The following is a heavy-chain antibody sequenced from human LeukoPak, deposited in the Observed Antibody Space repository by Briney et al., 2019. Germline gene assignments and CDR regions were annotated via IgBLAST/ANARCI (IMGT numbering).Heavy chain of an antibody. CDR2: INHSGST. V-gene: IGHV4-39*06. Sequence: SETLSLTCTVSGGSISSGSYYWSWIRQPPGKGLEWIGEINHSGSTNYNPSLKSRVTISVDTSKNQFALKLSSVTAADTAVYYCARASEYYYDSSGYYYAFDYWGQGTLVTVSS. CDR3: ARASEYYYDSSGYYYAFDY. CDR1: GGSISSGSYY. D-gene: IGHD3-22*01. J-gene: IGHJ4*02.